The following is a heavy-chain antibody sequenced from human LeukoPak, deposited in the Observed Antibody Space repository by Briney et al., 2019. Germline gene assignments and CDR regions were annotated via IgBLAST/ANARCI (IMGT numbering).Heavy chain of an antibody. Sequence: GGSLRLSCAASGFTFSSYEMNWVRQAPGKGLEWVSYISSSGSTIYYADSVKGRFTISRDNAKNSLYLQMNSLGAEDTAVYYCAKESGYRGYFDYWGQGTLVTVSS. J-gene: IGHJ4*02. CDR2: ISSSGSTI. V-gene: IGHV3-48*03. D-gene: IGHD3-3*01. CDR1: GFTFSSYE. CDR3: AKESGYRGYFDY.